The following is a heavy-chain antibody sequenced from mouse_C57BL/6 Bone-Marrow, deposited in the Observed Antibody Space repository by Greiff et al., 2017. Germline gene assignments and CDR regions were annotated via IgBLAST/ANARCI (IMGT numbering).Heavy chain of an antibody. CDR3: TRDDGYWDY. CDR1: GFTFSSYA. Sequence: DVMLVESGEGLVKPGGSLKLSCAASGFTFSSYAMSWVRQTPEKRLEWVAYISSGGDYIYYADTVKGRFPISRDNARNTLYLQMSSLKSEDTAMYYCTRDDGYWDYWGQGTTLTVSS. CDR2: ISSGGDYI. J-gene: IGHJ2*01. D-gene: IGHD2-3*01. V-gene: IGHV5-9-1*02.